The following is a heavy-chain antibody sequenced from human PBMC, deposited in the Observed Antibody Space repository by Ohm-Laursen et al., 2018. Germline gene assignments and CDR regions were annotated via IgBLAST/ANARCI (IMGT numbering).Heavy chain of an antibody. Sequence: TLSLTCTVSGGSISSYFWSWIRQPPGKGLEWIGYIYYSGSTKYNPSLKSRVTISLDTSKNQFSLKLSSVTAADTAVYYCARVLARYYDSSGYGYWGQGTLVTVSS. V-gene: IGHV4-59*12. D-gene: IGHD3-22*01. CDR3: ARVLARYYDSSGYGY. J-gene: IGHJ4*02. CDR1: GGSISSYF. CDR2: IYYSGST.